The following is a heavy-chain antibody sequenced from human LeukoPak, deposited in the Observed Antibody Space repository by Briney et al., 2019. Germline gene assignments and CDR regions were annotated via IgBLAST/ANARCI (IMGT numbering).Heavy chain of an antibody. V-gene: IGHV1-69*13. CDR3: AITYCGDRRCYGNSYYYYAMDV. Sequence: VASVKVSCKASGGTLSTYAISWVRQAPGQGLEWMGGIIPMVGTAHYAQKFQGRVTITADESTSTAYMELSSLRSEDTAVYYCAITYCGDRRCYGNSYYYYAMDVWGQGTTVTVSS. CDR2: IIPMVGTA. CDR1: GGTLSTYA. D-gene: IGHD2-21*01. J-gene: IGHJ6*02.